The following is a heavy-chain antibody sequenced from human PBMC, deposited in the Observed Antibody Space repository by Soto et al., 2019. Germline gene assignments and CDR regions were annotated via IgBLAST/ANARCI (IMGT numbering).Heavy chain of an antibody. D-gene: IGHD2-2*01. V-gene: IGHV3-64*02. CDR2: ISGDGGAT. CDR3: ARYIPGVRYYGMDV. Sequence: GGSLRLSCGASGFTFSRYAMHWVRQAPGKGLEYVSAISGDGGATFYADSVKGRFTISRDNSKNTLYLQMGSLRAEDTAVYYCARYIPGVRYYGMDVWGQGTTVTVSS. J-gene: IGHJ6*02. CDR1: GFTFSRYA.